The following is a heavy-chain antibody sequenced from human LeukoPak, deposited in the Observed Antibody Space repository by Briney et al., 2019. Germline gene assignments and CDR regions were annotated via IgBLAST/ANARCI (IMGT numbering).Heavy chain of an antibody. D-gene: IGHD3-3*01. V-gene: IGHV1-2*06. J-gene: IGHJ5*02. CDR2: INPNSGGT. Sequence: ASVKVSCKASGYTFTGYYMHWVRQAPGQGLEWMGRINPNSGGTNYAQKFQGRVTMTRDTSISTAYMELSSLRSEDTAVYYCASQRSLYYDFWTDLNWFDPWGQGTLVTVSS. CDR3: ASQRSLYYDFWTDLNWFDP. CDR1: GYTFTGYY.